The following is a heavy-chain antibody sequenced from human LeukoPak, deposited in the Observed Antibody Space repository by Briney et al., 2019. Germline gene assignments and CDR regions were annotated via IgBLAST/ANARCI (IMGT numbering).Heavy chain of an antibody. V-gene: IGHV3-66*01. Sequence: GGSLRLSCAASGFTVSSNYMSWVRQAPGRGLEWVSVIYSGGSTYYADSVRGRFTISRDNSKNTLYLQMNSLRAEDTAVYYCARDPGGPSDYWGQGTLVTVSS. CDR2: IYSGGST. CDR3: ARDPGGPSDY. CDR1: GFTVSSNY. J-gene: IGHJ4*02.